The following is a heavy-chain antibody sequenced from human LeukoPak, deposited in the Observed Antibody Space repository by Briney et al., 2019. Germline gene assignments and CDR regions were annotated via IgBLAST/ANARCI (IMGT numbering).Heavy chain of an antibody. CDR1: GYSFTSYW. Sequence: GESLKISCKGSGYSFTSYWIGWVRQMPGKGLEWMGIIYPGDSDTRYSPSFQGQVTISADKSISTAYLQWSSLKASDTAMYYCARQGITIFGVVTEFDPWGQGTLATVSS. J-gene: IGHJ5*02. CDR3: ARQGITIFGVVTEFDP. D-gene: IGHD3-3*01. CDR2: IYPGDSDT. V-gene: IGHV5-51*01.